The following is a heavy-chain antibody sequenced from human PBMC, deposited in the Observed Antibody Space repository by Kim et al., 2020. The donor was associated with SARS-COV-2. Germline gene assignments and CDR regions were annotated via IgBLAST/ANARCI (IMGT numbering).Heavy chain of an antibody. V-gene: IGHV5-10-1*01. CDR3: ARSTVPYYFAY. D-gene: IGHD4-17*01. Sequence: GESLKISCKGSGYRFTSYWISWVRQMPGKGLEWMGRIDPSDSYTNYSPSFQGHVTIPADKSLSTAYLPWSSLKASDTGMYYCARSTVPYYFAYWGQGTLVTVSS. CDR2: IDPSDSYT. J-gene: IGHJ4*02. CDR1: GYRFTSYW.